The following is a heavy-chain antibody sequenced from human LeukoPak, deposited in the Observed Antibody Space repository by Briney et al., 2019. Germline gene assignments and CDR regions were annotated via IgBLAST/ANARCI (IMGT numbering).Heavy chain of an antibody. CDR2: IRYDGSKK. CDR3: AKDPGYYGSGSYLNWFDP. V-gene: IGHV3-30*02. Sequence: GGSLRLSCAASGFTFSSYGMHWVREAPGKGLEWVVFIRYDGSKKYYADSVKGRFTISRDNSKNTLYLQMNSLRAEDTAVYYCAKDPGYYGSGSYLNWFDPWGQGTLVTVSS. CDR1: GFTFSSYG. D-gene: IGHD3-10*01. J-gene: IGHJ5*02.